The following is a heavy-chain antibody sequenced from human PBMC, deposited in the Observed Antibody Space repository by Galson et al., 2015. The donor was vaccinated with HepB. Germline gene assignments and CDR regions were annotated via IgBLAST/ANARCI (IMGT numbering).Heavy chain of an antibody. V-gene: IGHV3-30*04. CDR3: ARVFGGSSGLDSSGWNYFDY. Sequence: SLRLSCAASAFTFSSYAMHWVRQAPGKGLEWVAVISYDGNSEYYADSVKGRFTISRDNSKNSLDLQMNSLRVEDTAVYYCARVFGGSSGLDSSGWNYFDYWGQGTLVTVSS. CDR1: AFTFSSYA. CDR2: ISYDGNSE. D-gene: IGHD6-19*01. J-gene: IGHJ4*02.